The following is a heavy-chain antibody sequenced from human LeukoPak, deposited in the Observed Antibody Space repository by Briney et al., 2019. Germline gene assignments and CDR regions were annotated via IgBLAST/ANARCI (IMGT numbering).Heavy chain of an antibody. CDR3: ASYCSSTSCYTDY. V-gene: IGHV4-61*02. J-gene: IGHJ4*02. CDR1: CGSISRGSYY. Sequence: QVQLQESGPGLVKPSQTLSLTCTVSCGSISRGSYYWSWIRQPAGKGLDWIGRIYTSGSTNYNPSLKSRVTISVDTSKNQFSLKLNSATAADTAVYYCASYCSSTSCYTDYWGQGTLVTVSS. D-gene: IGHD2-2*02. CDR2: IYTSGST.